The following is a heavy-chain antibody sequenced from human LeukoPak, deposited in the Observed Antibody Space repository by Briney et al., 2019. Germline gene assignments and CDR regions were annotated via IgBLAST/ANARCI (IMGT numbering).Heavy chain of an antibody. V-gene: IGHV5-51*01. CDR2: IYPGDSDT. CDR1: GYSFTSYW. D-gene: IGHD1-26*01. Sequence: PGEXLKISFKGSGYSFTSYWIGWVRQMPGKGLEWMGIIYPGDSDTRYSPSFQGQVTISADKSISPAYLQWSSLKATDTAMYYCARLTIVGANYFDYWGQGTLVTVSS. CDR3: ARLTIVGANYFDY. J-gene: IGHJ4*02.